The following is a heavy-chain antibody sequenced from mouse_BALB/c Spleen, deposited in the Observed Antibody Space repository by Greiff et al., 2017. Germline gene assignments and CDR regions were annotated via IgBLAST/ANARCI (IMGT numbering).Heavy chain of an antibody. D-gene: IGHD2-3*01. CDR2: ISSGSSTI. CDR3: ARSIYDGYYWYFDV. Sequence: DVMLVESGGGLVQPGGSRKLSCAASGFTFSSFGMHWVRQAPEKGLEWVAYISSGSSTIYYADSVKGRFTISRDNPKNTLFLQMTSLRSEDTAMYYCARSIYDGYYWYFDVWGAGTTVTVSS. CDR1: GFTFSSFG. V-gene: IGHV5-17*02. J-gene: IGHJ1*01.